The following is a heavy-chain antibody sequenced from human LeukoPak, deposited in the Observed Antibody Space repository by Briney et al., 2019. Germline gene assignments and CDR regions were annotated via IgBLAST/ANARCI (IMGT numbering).Heavy chain of an antibody. Sequence: GGSLRLSCAASGFTFRSYWMDWVRQAPGKWLEWVANIKQDGSEMYYVDSVKGRFTISRDNTKNSLFLHMSSLRVEDTAVYFCASSYFDNSLHAYDIWGQGTMVTVSS. V-gene: IGHV3-7*01. CDR3: ASSYFDNSLHAYDI. D-gene: IGHD3-22*01. J-gene: IGHJ3*02. CDR2: IKQDGSEM. CDR1: GFTFRSYW.